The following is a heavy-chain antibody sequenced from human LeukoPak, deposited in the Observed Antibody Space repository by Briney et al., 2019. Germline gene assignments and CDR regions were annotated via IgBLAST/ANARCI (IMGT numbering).Heavy chain of an antibody. D-gene: IGHD2-21*02. V-gene: IGHV1-24*01. Sequence: GASVKVSCKVSGYTLTELSMHWVRQAPGKGLEWMVGFDPEDGETIYAQKFQGRVTMTEDTSTDTAYMELTNLRSDDTAVYYCATIRGDYDYYFYMDVWGKGTTVTVSS. CDR2: FDPEDGET. CDR1: GYTLTELS. J-gene: IGHJ6*03. CDR3: ATIRGDYDYYFYMDV.